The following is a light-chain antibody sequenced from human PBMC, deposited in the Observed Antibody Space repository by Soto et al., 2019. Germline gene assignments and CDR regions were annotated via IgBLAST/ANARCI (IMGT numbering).Light chain of an antibody. J-gene: IGKJ1*01. V-gene: IGKV1-39*01. Sequence: DIQMTQTPSSLSASVGDRVTITCRASQSISSYLNWYQQKPGKAPKLLIYAASSLQSGVPSRFSGSGSGTDFTLTISSLQPEDFATYYCQQSYSTQSTFGQGTKVDIK. CDR1: QSISSY. CDR2: AAS. CDR3: QQSYSTQST.